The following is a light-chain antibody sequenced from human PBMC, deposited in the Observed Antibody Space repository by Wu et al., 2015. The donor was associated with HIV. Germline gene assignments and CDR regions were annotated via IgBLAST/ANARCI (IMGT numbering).Light chain of an antibody. Sequence: LSCRASQSVSSNLAWYQEKSGRPPRLLIYGASTRATGIPARFSGSGSGTEFTLTISSLQSEDFAVYSCQQYSNWPPTFGGGTKVEIK. V-gene: IGKV3-15*01. J-gene: IGKJ4*01. CDR1: QSVSSN. CDR3: QQYSNWPPT. CDR2: GAS.